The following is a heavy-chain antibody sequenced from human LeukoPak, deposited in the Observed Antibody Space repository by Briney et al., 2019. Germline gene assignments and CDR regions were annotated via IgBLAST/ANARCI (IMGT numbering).Heavy chain of an antibody. Sequence: PSETLSLTCAVSGGSISSSNWWSWVRQPPGKGLEWIGEIYHSGSTNYNPSLKSRVTISVDKSKNQFSLKLSSVTAADTAVYYCASGSYSSGWYVDYWGQGTLVTVSS. D-gene: IGHD6-19*01. V-gene: IGHV4-4*02. J-gene: IGHJ4*02. CDR3: ASGSYSSGWYVDY. CDR2: IYHSGST. CDR1: GGSISSSNW.